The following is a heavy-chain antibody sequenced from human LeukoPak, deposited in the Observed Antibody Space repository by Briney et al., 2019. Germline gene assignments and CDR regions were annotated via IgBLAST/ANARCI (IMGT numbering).Heavy chain of an antibody. CDR2: INHIGST. J-gene: IGHJ4*02. CDR1: GGSFSGYY. D-gene: IGHD5-12*01. Sequence: NPSETLSLTCAVYGGSFSGYYWSWIGQPPGEGLEWIREINHIGSTNYNPSLKSRVTISLDKSTDQLSLKLTSVTASDTAVYYCARHGNSGYDGAHFDYWGQGTLVTVSS. V-gene: IGHV4-34*01. CDR3: ARHGNSGYDGAHFDY.